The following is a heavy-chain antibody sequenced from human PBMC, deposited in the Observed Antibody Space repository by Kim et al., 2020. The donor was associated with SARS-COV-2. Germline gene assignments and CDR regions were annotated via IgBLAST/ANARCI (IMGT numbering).Heavy chain of an antibody. Sequence: ASVKVSCKASGYTFTSYAMNWVRQAPGQGLEWMGWINTNTGNPTYAQGFTGRFVFSLDTSVSTAYLQISSLKAEDTAVYYCARRYSSGWYRGGFDYWGQGTLVTVSS. V-gene: IGHV7-4-1*02. D-gene: IGHD6-19*01. CDR1: GYTFTSYA. CDR2: INTNTGNP. CDR3: ARRYSSGWYRGGFDY. J-gene: IGHJ4*02.